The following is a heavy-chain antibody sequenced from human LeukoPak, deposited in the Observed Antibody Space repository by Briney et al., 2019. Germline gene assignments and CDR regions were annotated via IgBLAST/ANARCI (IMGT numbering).Heavy chain of an antibody. V-gene: IGHV4-4*07. CDR3: ARDKMYQLPHNWFDP. CDR1: GGSISNYY. D-gene: IGHD2-2*01. CDR2: IYTSGST. Sequence: SETLSLTCIVSGGSISNYYRSWIRQPAGKGLEWIGRIYTSGSTDYNPSLKTRVTMSLDTSKNQFSLKMSSVTAADTAVYYCARDKMYQLPHNWFDPWGQGTLVTVSS. J-gene: IGHJ5*02.